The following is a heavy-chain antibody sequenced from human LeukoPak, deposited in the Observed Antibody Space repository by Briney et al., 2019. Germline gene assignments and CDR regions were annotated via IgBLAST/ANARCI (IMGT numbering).Heavy chain of an antibody. CDR1: GGTFSSYA. Sequence: ASVKVSCKASGGTFSSYAFSWVRQAPGQGLEWMGWISGYNGNTNYAQKLQGRVTMTTDTSTSTAYMELRSLRSDDTAVYYCARGSTARYYYDSSGYYRGAVDYWGQGTLVTVSS. D-gene: IGHD3-22*01. V-gene: IGHV1-18*01. CDR3: ARGSTARYYYDSSGYYRGAVDY. J-gene: IGHJ4*02. CDR2: ISGYNGNT.